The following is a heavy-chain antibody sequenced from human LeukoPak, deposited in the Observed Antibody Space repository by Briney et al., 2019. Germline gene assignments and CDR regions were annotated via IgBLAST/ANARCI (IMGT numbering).Heavy chain of an antibody. CDR2: ISSNGGST. Sequence: GGSLRLSCAASGFTFSSYAMHWVRQAPGKGLEYVSAISSNGGSTYYANSVKGRFTISRDNSKNTLYLQMGSLRAGDMAVYYCARPNGYSSGWYRFWGQGTLVTVSS. D-gene: IGHD6-19*01. CDR1: GFTFSSYA. J-gene: IGHJ4*02. V-gene: IGHV3-64*01. CDR3: ARPNGYSSGWYRF.